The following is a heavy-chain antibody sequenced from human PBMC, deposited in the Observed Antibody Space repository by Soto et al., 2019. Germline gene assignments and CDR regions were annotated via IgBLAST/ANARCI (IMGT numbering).Heavy chain of an antibody. CDR2: IIPIFGTA. V-gene: IGHV1-69*12. CDR1: GGTFSSYA. CDR3: ASSAMDHYYYGMDV. J-gene: IGHJ6*02. Sequence: QVQLVQSGAEVKKPGSSVKVSCKSSGGTFSSYAISWVRQAPGQGLEWMGGIIPIFGTADYAQKFQGRVTITADESTSAAYMELSSLRSEDTAVYYCASSAMDHYYYGMDVWGQGTTVTVSS. D-gene: IGHD5-18*01.